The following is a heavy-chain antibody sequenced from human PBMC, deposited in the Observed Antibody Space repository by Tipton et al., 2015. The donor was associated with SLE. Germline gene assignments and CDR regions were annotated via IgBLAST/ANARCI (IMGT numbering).Heavy chain of an antibody. CDR1: GGSMSSYY. V-gene: IGHV4-59*12. Sequence: GLVKPSETLSLTCSVSGGSMSSYYWSWIRQPPSKGLEWIGYIYHSGTTYYNPSLKSRVTLSVDKSKNQFSLNLRSVTVADTAVYYCASELLRDYFSAWGPDYWGQGTLVTVSA. D-gene: IGHD6-19*01. J-gene: IGHJ4*02. CDR2: IYHSGTT. CDR3: ASELLRDYFSAWGPDY.